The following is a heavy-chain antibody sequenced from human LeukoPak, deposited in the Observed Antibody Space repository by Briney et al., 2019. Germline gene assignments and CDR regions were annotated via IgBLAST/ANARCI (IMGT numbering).Heavy chain of an antibody. Sequence: GGSLRLSCVAPGFTFTTYSMHWVRQAPGKGLVWVSRINGDGSNSNYADSVKGRFTISRDNARNTLYLQMNGLRAEDTALYYCARTSPTSHFDFWGQGTLVTVSS. V-gene: IGHV3-74*01. CDR3: ARTSPTSHFDF. CDR2: INGDGSNS. CDR1: GFTFTTYS. J-gene: IGHJ4*02. D-gene: IGHD3-16*01.